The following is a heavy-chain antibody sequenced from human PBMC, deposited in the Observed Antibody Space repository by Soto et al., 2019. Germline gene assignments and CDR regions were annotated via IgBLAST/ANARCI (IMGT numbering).Heavy chain of an antibody. CDR3: VAYSYDSSGHPFDY. CDR1: GFTFSSYS. J-gene: IGHJ4*02. CDR2: ISSSSSYI. V-gene: IGHV3-21*01. Sequence: GGSLRLSCAASGFTFSSYSMNWVRQAPGKGLEWVSSISSSSSYIYYADSVKGRFTISRDNAKNSLYMQMNSLRAEGTAVYYCVAYSYDSSGHPFDYWGLGTLVTVS. D-gene: IGHD3-22*01.